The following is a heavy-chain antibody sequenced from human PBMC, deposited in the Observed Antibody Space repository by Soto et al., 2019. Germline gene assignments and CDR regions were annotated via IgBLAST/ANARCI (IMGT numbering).Heavy chain of an antibody. CDR2: IYYSGST. Sequence: SETLSLTCTVSGGSISSGDYYWSWIRQPPGKGLEWIGYIYYSGSTYYNPSLKSRVTISVDTSKNQFSLKLSSVTAADTAVYYCARESNYYDSSGLLIPWGQGTLVTVS. CDR3: ARESNYYDSSGLLIP. CDR1: GGSISSGDYY. V-gene: IGHV4-30-4*01. J-gene: IGHJ5*02. D-gene: IGHD3-22*01.